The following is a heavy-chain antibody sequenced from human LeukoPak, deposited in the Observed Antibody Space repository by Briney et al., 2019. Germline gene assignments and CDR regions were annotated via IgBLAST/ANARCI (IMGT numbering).Heavy chain of an antibody. Sequence: ASVKVSCKASGYTFTSYYMHWVRQAPGQGLEWMGLINPSGGSTTYAQKFQGRVTMTRDTSTSTVYMELSSLRSEDTAIYYCARDVEMYYDSSAFGDYWGQGTLVTVSS. J-gene: IGHJ4*02. CDR3: ARDVEMYYDSSAFGDY. CDR2: INPSGGST. V-gene: IGHV1-46*01. CDR1: GYTFTSYY. D-gene: IGHD3-22*01.